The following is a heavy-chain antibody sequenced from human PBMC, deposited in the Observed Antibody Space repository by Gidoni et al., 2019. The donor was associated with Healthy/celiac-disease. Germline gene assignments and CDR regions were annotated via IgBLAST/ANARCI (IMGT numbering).Heavy chain of an antibody. J-gene: IGHJ4*02. CDR3: ARDYYDSSGYYGGVGY. CDR1: GFTFRDYY. Sequence: QVQLVESGGGLVTPGGSLRLSCAASGFTFRDYYMSWIRQAPGKGLEWVSYISSSSSYTNYADSVKGRFTISRDNAKNSLYLQMNSLRAEDTAVYYCARDYYDSSGYYGGVGYWGQGTLVTVSS. V-gene: IGHV3-11*06. D-gene: IGHD3-22*01. CDR2: ISSSSSYT.